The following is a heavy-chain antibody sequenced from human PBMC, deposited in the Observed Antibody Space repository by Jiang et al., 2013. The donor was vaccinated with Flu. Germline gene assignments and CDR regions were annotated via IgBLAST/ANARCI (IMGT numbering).Heavy chain of an antibody. Sequence: GSGLVKPSETLSLTCTVSGGSISSYYWSWIRQPPGKGLEWIGYIYYSGSTNYNPSLKSRVTISVDTSKNQFSLKLSSVTAADTAVYYCARGTYDSDAFDIVGPRDNGHRLF. CDR1: GGSISSYY. D-gene: IGHD3-22*01. V-gene: IGHV4-59*01. CDR3: ARGTYDSDAFDI. J-gene: IGHJ3*02. CDR2: IYYSGST.